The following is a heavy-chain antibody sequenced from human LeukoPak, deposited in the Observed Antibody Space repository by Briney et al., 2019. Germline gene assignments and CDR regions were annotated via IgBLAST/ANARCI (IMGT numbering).Heavy chain of an antibody. CDR2: IIPIFGTA. CDR3: ASETAYSGYDAQFDY. V-gene: IGHV1-69*01. CDR1: GGTFSSYA. Sequence: SVKVSCKASGGTFSSYAISWVRQAPGQGLEWMGGIIPIFGTANYAQKFQGRVTITADESTSTAYMELSSLRSEDTAVYYCASETAYSGYDAQFDYWGQGTLVTVSS. D-gene: IGHD5-12*01. J-gene: IGHJ4*02.